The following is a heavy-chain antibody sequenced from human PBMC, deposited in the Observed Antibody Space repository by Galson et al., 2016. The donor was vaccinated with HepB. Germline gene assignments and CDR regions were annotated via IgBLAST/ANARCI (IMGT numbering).Heavy chain of an antibody. CDR3: TAGMGKTDDDC. J-gene: IGHJ4*02. Sequence: SLRLSCAASGFTFSNAWMSWVRQPPGKGLEWVGRVKTKSEGGMIDYAAPVEGRFTISRDDSRNTLYLQMNSLKIEDTAMYYGTAGMGKTDDDCWGQGTLVTVSS. D-gene: IGHD1-14*01. CDR1: GFTFSNAW. CDR2: VKTKSEGGMI. V-gene: IGHV3-15*01.